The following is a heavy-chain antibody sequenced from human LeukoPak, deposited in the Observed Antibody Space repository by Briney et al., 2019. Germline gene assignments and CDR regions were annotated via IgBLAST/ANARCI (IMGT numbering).Heavy chain of an antibody. CDR3: ARTVGEPGAEYFQH. D-gene: IGHD3-10*01. CDR2: IFYSGST. J-gene: IGHJ1*01. CDR1: GGSISTSRYY. Sequence: SETLSLTCTVSGGSISTSRYYWGWIRQPPGKGLEWIGSIFYSGSTYYNPSLKSRVTISVGTSKKQFSLKLSSVTAADTAVYHCARTVGEPGAEYFQHWGQGTLVTVSS. V-gene: IGHV4-39*01.